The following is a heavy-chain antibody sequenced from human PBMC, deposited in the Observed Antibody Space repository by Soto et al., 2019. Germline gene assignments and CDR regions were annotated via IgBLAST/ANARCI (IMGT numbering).Heavy chain of an antibody. CDR2: IYHSGST. J-gene: IGHJ4*02. V-gene: IGHV4-30-2*01. D-gene: IGHD1-26*01. CDR3: AAGGGPPRYY. CDR1: GGSISSGGYS. Sequence: QLQLQESGSGLVKPSQTLSLTCAVSGGSISSGGYSWSWIRQPPGKGLEWIGYIYHSGSTYYNPSLKRRVTRSVDRSKNQCSLKLSYVPAADTAVYYCAAGGGPPRYYWGQGTLVTVSS.